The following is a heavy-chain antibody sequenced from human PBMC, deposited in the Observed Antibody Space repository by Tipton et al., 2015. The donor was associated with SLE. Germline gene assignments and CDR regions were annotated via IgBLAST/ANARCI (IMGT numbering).Heavy chain of an antibody. J-gene: IGHJ4*02. Sequence: TLSLTCTVYGGSFSGYYWSWIRQPPGKGLEWIGEINHSGSTNYNPSLKSRVTISVDTSKNQFSLKLSSVTAADTAVYYCARDRSKGFDYWGQGTLVTVSS. CDR2: INHSGST. V-gene: IGHV4-34*01. CDR3: ARDRSKGFDY. CDR1: GGSFSGYY.